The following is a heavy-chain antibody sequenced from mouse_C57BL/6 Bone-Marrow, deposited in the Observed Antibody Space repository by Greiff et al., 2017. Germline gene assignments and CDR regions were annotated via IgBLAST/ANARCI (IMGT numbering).Heavy chain of an antibody. D-gene: IGHD2-2*01. J-gene: IGHJ4*01. Sequence: VQLQQSGAELARPGASVKLSCTASGYTFTSYGISWVKQRTGQGLEWIGEIYPRSGNTYYNEKFKGKATLTADKSSSTAYMELRSLTSEDSAVYFCARGGMVTTTGYAMDYWRQGTSVTVSS. CDR1: GYTFTSYG. V-gene: IGHV1-81*01. CDR3: ARGGMVTTTGYAMDY. CDR2: IYPRSGNT.